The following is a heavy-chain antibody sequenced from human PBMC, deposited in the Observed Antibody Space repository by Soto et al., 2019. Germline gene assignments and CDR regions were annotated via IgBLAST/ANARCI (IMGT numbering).Heavy chain of an antibody. D-gene: IGHD3-10*02. Sequence: GGSLRLSCVGSGFIFSNNGVHWVRQTPGKGLEWVAFMSYDGSDTFYADSVKGRFTISRDNSKNTLFLHMSNLRAEDTAMYYCTIVRVADSALGHWGQGTLVTVSS. CDR3: TIVRVADSALGH. J-gene: IGHJ4*02. CDR2: MSYDGSDT. V-gene: IGHV3-30*02. CDR1: GFIFSNNG.